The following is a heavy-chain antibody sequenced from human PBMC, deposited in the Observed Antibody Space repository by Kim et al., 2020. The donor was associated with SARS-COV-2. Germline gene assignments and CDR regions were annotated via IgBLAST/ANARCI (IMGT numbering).Heavy chain of an antibody. J-gene: IGHJ5*02. CDR2: T. Sequence: TSYADSVTGSFPISRDNSKNTLFLQMSGLRADDTAIYYCARTSSTFKFPTWGQGTLVTVSS. D-gene: IGHD6-6*01. V-gene: IGHV3-53*01. CDR3: ARTSSTFKFPT.